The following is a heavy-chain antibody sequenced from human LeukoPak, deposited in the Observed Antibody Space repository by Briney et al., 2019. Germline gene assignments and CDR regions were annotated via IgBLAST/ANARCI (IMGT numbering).Heavy chain of an antibody. CDR2: INQDGSEK. V-gene: IGHV3-7*05. J-gene: IGHJ4*02. CDR1: GFTFGSFW. Sequence: PGGSLRLSCEASGFTFGSFWMNWARQAPGKGLEWVASINQDGSEKTYVDSVKGRFTISRDNAKNSLFLQMDGLRVEDTAVYYCARDRGAVAATWFDYWGQGTLVTVSS. D-gene: IGHD6-19*01. CDR3: ARDRGAVAATWFDY.